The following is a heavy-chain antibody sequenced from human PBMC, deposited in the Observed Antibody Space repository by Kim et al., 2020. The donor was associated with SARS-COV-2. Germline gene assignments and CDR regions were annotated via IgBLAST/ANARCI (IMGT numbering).Heavy chain of an antibody. CDR3: ARRGKYCGGDCYSADY. Sequence: GESLKISCKGSGYSFTSYWIGWVRQMPGKGLEWMGIIYPGDSDTRYSPSFQGQVTIPADKSISTAYLQWSSLKASDTAMYYCARRGKYCGGDCYSADYWGQGTLVTVSS. CDR2: IYPGDSDT. V-gene: IGHV5-51*01. J-gene: IGHJ4*02. CDR1: GYSFTSYW. D-gene: IGHD2-21*02.